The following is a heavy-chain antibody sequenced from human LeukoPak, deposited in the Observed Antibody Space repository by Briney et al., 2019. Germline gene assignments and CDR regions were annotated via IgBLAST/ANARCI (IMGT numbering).Heavy chain of an antibody. Sequence: SVKVSCKASVGTFSSYDISWVRQAPGQGLEWMGGLIPIFATPNYAQKFQGRVTITADESTSTAYMELRSLRSEDTAVYYCAREATNDAFDVWGQGTMVTVSS. V-gene: IGHV1-69*13. CDR3: AREATNDAFDV. CDR1: VGTFSSYD. D-gene: IGHD1-26*01. CDR2: LIPIFATP. J-gene: IGHJ3*01.